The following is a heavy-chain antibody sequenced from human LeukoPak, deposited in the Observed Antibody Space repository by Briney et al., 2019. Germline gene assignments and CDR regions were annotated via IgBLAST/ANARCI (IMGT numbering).Heavy chain of an antibody. Sequence: GESLKISCKGSGYSFTSYWIAWVRQMPGKGLEWVGIIYPGDSYITYSPSFQGQVTISADKSISTAYLQWRSLKASDTAMYYCARRSGSDALDIWGQGTMVTVSS. CDR2: IYPGDSYI. V-gene: IGHV5-51*01. CDR1: GYSFTSYW. J-gene: IGHJ3*02. D-gene: IGHD3-10*01. CDR3: ARRSGSDALDI.